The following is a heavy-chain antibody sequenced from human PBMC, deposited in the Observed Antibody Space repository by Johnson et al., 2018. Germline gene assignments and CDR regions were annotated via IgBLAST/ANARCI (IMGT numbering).Heavy chain of an antibody. CDR3: ARDVGESGYDYQTGYYYYDGMDV. V-gene: IGHV4-61*08. D-gene: IGHD5-12*01. J-gene: IGHJ6*02. Sequence: QVQLQESGPGLVKPSQTLSLTCTVSGGSISSGGYYWSWIRQHPGKGLEWIGYIYYSGITNYNPSLKSRVTISVDTSKNQFSLKLSSVTAADTAVYYCARDVGESGYDYQTGYYYYDGMDVSGQGTTVTVSS. CDR2: IYYSGIT. CDR1: GGSISSGGYY.